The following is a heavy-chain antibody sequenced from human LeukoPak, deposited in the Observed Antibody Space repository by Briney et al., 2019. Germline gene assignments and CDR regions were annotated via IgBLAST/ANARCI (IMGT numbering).Heavy chain of an antibody. D-gene: IGHD4-17*01. CDR3: ASSPDYGGNSVYAFDI. CDR1: GGTFSSYA. J-gene: IGHJ3*02. Sequence: SVKVSCKASGGTFSSYAISWVRQAPGQGLEWMGRIIPILGTANYAQKFQGRVTITADKSTSTAYMELSSLRSEDTAVYYCASSPDYGGNSVYAFDIWGQGTMVTVSS. CDR2: IIPILGTA. V-gene: IGHV1-69*04.